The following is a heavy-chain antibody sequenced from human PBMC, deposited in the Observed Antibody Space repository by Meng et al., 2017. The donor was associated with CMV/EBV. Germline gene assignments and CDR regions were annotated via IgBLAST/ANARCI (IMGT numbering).Heavy chain of an antibody. J-gene: IGHJ4*02. CDR1: GFTFSSYS. Sequence: GGSLRLSCAASGFTFSSYSMNWVRQAPGKGLEWVSSISSSSSYIYYADSVKGRFTISRDNAKNSLYLQMNSLRAEDTAVYYCARVKDIVATIDYWGQGTLVTAPQ. CDR3: ARVKDIVATIDY. D-gene: IGHD5-12*01. CDR2: ISSSSSYI. V-gene: IGHV3-21*01.